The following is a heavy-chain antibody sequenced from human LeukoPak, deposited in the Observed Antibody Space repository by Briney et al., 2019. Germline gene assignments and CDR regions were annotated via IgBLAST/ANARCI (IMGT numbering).Heavy chain of an antibody. V-gene: IGHV1-2*02. J-gene: IGHJ6*03. D-gene: IGHD2-21*02. CDR3: ARGVTARGFYYYMDI. CDR2: INPNSGGT. CDR1: GYTFTGYY. Sequence: VASVKVSCKASGYTFTGYYIHWVRQAPGQGLEWMGWINPNSGGTNSAQKFQGRVTMTRDTSISTAYMELSRLTSDDTAVYSCARGVTARGFYYYMDIWGKGTTVTISS.